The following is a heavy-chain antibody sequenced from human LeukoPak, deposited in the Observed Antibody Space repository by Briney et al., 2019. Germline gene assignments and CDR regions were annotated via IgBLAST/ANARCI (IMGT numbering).Heavy chain of an antibody. Sequence: QPGRSLRLSCAASGFTFDDYAMHWVRQAPGEGLEWVSGISWSSGSIDYADSVKGRFTISRDNAKNSLDLQMNSLRAEDTALYYCAKTSSAYPYGHTDYWGQGTLVTVSS. V-gene: IGHV3-9*01. CDR2: ISWSSGSI. CDR3: AKTSSAYPYGHTDY. D-gene: IGHD3-10*01. CDR1: GFTFDDYA. J-gene: IGHJ4*02.